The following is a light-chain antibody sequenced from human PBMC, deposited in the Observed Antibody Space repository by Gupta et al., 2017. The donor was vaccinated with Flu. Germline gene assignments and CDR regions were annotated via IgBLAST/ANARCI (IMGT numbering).Light chain of an antibody. J-gene: IGLJ3*02. CDR3: VMYMGSGISV. Sequence: QTVVTQEPSFSVSPGGTVTLTCGLSSGSVSTNYYPSWYQQTPGQAPRTLIYSTNTRSSGVPDRFSGSILGNKAALTITGAQADDESDYYCVMYMGSGISVFGGGIKLTVL. CDR1: SGSVSTNYY. V-gene: IGLV8-61*01. CDR2: STN.